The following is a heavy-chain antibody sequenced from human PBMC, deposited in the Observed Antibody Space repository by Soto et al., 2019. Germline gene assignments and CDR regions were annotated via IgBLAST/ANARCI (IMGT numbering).Heavy chain of an antibody. CDR2: IIPIFGTA. J-gene: IGHJ6*02. CDR1: GGTFSSYA. Sequence: QVQLVQSGAEVKKPGSSVKVSCKASGGTFSSYAISWVRQAPGQGLEWMGGIIPIFGTANYAQKFQGRVTITADESTRTAYMELSSLRSEDTDVYYCASGDFWSGYYSDYYYYYGMDVWGQGTTVTVSS. V-gene: IGHV1-69*01. D-gene: IGHD3-3*01. CDR3: ASGDFWSGYYSDYYYYYGMDV.